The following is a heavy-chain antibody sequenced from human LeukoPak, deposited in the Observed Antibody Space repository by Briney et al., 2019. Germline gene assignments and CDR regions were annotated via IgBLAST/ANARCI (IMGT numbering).Heavy chain of an antibody. V-gene: IGHV3-15*01. J-gene: IGHJ4*02. CDR2: IKSKIDGGTT. Sequence: ETLSLTCTVSGGSISSYYWSWVRQAPGKGLEWIGRIKSKIDGGTTDYAAPVKGRFTISRDDSKNTLYLQMNSLKTEDTAVYYCTTVNPAGHFDYWGQGTLVTVSS. CDR3: TTVNPAGHFDY. D-gene: IGHD6-13*01. CDR1: GGSISSYY.